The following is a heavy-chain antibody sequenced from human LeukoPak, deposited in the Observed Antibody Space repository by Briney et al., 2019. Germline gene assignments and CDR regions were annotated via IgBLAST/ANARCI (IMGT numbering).Heavy chain of an antibody. V-gene: IGHV5-51*01. CDR1: GYTFTSYW. D-gene: IGHD5-24*01. Sequence: GESLKISCQGSGYTFTSYWIAWVRQMPGKGLEWMGIIYPGDSDTRYSPSFQGQVTISADKSISTAYLQWSSLKASDTAMYYCARGAEMATITLFYWGQGTLATVSS. J-gene: IGHJ4*02. CDR2: IYPGDSDT. CDR3: ARGAEMATITLFY.